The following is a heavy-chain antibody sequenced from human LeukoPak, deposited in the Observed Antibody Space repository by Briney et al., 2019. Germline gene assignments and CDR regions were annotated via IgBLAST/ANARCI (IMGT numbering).Heavy chain of an antibody. CDR2: ISSSSSTI. CDR1: GFTFSTYA. Sequence: GGSLRLSCAASGFTFSTYAMSWVRQAPGKGLEWVSYISSSSSTIYYADSVKGRFTISRDNAKNSLYLQMNSLRAEDTAVYYCARQGGTSSIVAYFDYWGQGTLVTVSS. J-gene: IGHJ4*02. CDR3: ARQGGTSSIVAYFDY. D-gene: IGHD6-6*01. V-gene: IGHV3-48*01.